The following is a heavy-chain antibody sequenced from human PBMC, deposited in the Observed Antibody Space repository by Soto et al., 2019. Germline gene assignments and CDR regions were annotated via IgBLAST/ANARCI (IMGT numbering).Heavy chain of an antibody. D-gene: IGHD2-2*01. Sequence: QVQLVQSGAEVKKPGASEKVSCKASGYTFTGYYMHWVRQAPGQGLEWMGWINPNSGGTNYAQKFQGRVTMTRDTSISTAYMELSRLRSDDTAVYYCARDLRGYCSSTSCSTYGMDVWGQGTTVTVSS. CDR1: GYTFTGYY. CDR2: INPNSGGT. J-gene: IGHJ6*02. V-gene: IGHV1-2*02. CDR3: ARDLRGYCSSTSCSTYGMDV.